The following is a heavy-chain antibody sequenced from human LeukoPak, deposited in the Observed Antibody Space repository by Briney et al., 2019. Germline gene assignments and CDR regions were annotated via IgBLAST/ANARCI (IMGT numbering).Heavy chain of an antibody. CDR2: ISSSSSYI. J-gene: IGHJ5*02. CDR1: GFTFSSYS. CDR3: ARDSRMDSSSSGELGGTPGTNWFDP. D-gene: IGHD6-6*01. V-gene: IGHV3-21*01. Sequence: GGSLRLSCAASGFTFSSYSMNWVRQAPGKGLEWVSSISSSSSYIYYADSVKGRFTISRDNAKNSLYLQMNSLRAEDTAVYYCARDSRMDSSSSGELGGTPGTNWFDPWGQGTLVTVSS.